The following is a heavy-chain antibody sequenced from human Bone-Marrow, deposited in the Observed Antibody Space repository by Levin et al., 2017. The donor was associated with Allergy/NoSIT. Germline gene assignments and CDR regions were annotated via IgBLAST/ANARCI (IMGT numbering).Heavy chain of an antibody. V-gene: IGHV4-59*01. Sequence: GSLRLSCTVSTGSISGYYWSWIRQPPGKGLEWIGYIYNNANTHYNPSLKSRLTISIDTSKNQFSLNLNSVTAADTAVYYCARANGYSGYYFDSWGQGTLVTVSS. CDR3: ARANGYSGYYFDS. J-gene: IGHJ4*02. CDR2: IYNNANT. CDR1: TGSISGYY. D-gene: IGHD4-17*01.